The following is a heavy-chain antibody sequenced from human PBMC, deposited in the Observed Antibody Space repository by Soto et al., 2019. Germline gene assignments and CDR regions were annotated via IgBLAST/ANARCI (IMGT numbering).Heavy chain of an antibody. CDR3: ARESEANWGWRGGGRDFDY. D-gene: IGHD7-27*01. CDR2: TYYRSKWYN. Sequence: KQSQTLSLTCAISGDSVSSNSAAWNWIRQSPSRGLEWLGRTYYRSKWYNDYAVSVKSRITINPDTSKNQFSLQLNSVTPEDTAVYYCARESEANWGWRGGGRDFDYWGQGTLVTVSS. CDR1: GDSVSSNSAA. J-gene: IGHJ4*02. V-gene: IGHV6-1*01.